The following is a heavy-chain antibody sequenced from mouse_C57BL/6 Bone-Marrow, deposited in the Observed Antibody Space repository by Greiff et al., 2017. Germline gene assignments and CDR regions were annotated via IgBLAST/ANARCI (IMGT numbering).Heavy chain of an antibody. D-gene: IGHD2-4*01. Sequence: EVQLQASGGGLVKPGGSLKLSCAASGFTFSDYGMHWVRQAPEKGLEWVAYISSGSSTIYYADTVKGRFTISRDNAKNTLFLQMTSLRSEDTAMYYCARNDYDYYAMDYWGQGTSVTVSS. CDR2: ISSGSSTI. V-gene: IGHV5-17*01. CDR1: GFTFSDYG. CDR3: ARNDYDYYAMDY. J-gene: IGHJ4*01.